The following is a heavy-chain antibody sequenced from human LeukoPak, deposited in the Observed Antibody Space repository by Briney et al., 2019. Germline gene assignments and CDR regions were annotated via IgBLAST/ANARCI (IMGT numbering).Heavy chain of an antibody. CDR2: IYTSGST. D-gene: IGHD2-21*02. CDR1: GGSISNYY. J-gene: IGHJ4*02. V-gene: IGHV4-4*07. CDR3: ARDSHLPYCGGDCYPDH. Sequence: TSETLSLTCTVCGGSISNYYWSWIRQPAGKGLEWIGRIYTSGSTNYNASLKSRVTMSVDTSKNQFSLELSSETAADTAVYYCARDSHLPYCGGDCYPDHWGQGTLVTVSS.